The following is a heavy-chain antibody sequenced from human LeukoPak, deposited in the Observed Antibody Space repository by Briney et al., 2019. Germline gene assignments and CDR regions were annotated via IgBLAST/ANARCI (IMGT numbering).Heavy chain of an antibody. Sequence: PGGSLRLSCTVSGFTVSSNSMSWVRQAPGKGLECVANINQDGSDKYYVDSVKGRFTISRDNTKNSLYLQMNSLRAEDTAVYYCVGGDYWGQGTLVTVSS. CDR3: VGGDY. V-gene: IGHV3-7*01. CDR2: INQDGSDK. CDR1: GFTVSSNS. J-gene: IGHJ4*02.